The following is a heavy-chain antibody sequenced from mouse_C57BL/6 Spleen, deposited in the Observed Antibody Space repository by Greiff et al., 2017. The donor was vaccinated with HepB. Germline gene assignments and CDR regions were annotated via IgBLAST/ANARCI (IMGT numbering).Heavy chain of an antibody. V-gene: IGHV5-16*01. CDR1: GFTFSDYY. D-gene: IGHD4-1*02. J-gene: IGHJ2*01. CDR2: INYDGSST. CDR3: ARANWVFDY. Sequence: EVQVVESEGGLVQPGSSMKLSCTASGFTFSDYYMAWVRQVPEKGLEWVANINYDGSSTYYLDSLKSRFIISRDNAKNILYLQMSSLKSEDTATYYCARANWVFDYWGQGTTLTVSS.